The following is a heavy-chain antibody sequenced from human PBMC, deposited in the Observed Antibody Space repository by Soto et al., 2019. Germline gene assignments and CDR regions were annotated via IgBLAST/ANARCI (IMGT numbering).Heavy chain of an antibody. Sequence: SGGSLRLSCISSGFTFRTYTMNWVRQAPGKGLEWVSGIRGFSPYTFYAESVKGRFTISRDNAKNSLFLQMNSLRAEDTAVYYCARDRGYDAHDFYYNAMDVWGQGTTVTVSS. CDR2: IRGFSPYT. CDR1: GFTFRTYT. D-gene: IGHD2-15*01. CDR3: ARDRGYDAHDFYYNAMDV. J-gene: IGHJ6*02. V-gene: IGHV3-21*01.